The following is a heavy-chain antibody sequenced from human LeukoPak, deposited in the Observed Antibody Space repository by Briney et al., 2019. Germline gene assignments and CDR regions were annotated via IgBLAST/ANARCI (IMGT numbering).Heavy chain of an antibody. D-gene: IGHD3-10*01. J-gene: IGHJ6*03. V-gene: IGHV3-48*01. CDR3: ARHGSITMVRGRLRYYYMDV. CDR2: ISSSNSTI. Sequence: GGSLRLSCAASGFTFSSYSMTWVRQAPGKGLEWVSYISSSNSTIYYADSVKGRFTISRDNSKNTLYLQMNSLRAEDTAVYYCARHGSITMVRGRLRYYYMDVWGKGTTVTISS. CDR1: GFTFSSYS.